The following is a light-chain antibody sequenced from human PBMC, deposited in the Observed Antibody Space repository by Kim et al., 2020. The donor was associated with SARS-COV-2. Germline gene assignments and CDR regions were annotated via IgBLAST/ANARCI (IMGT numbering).Light chain of an antibody. CDR1: NIGSKS. CDR3: QVWDSSSDHVV. Sequence: AQAKTASRTCRGNNIGSKSGHCDKQKPGQAPVQVIYYDSDRPPGIPERFSGSNSGNTATLTISRVEDGDEDDYYCQVWDSSSDHVVFGGGTQLTVL. J-gene: IGLJ2*01. CDR2: YDS. V-gene: IGLV3-21*04.